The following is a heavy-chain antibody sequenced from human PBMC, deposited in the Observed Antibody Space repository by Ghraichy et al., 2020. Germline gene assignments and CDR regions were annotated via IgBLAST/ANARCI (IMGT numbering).Heavy chain of an antibody. J-gene: IGHJ4*02. CDR3: VRGGTDASPGIGYY. CDR1: GFTLSNYW. CDR2: INSDGSNT. D-gene: IGHD1-26*01. Sequence: GESLNISCAASGFTLSNYWMHWVRQAPGKGLVWVSRINSDGSNTNYADSVKGRFTTSRDNAKNTLYLQMNSLRAEDTAVYYCVRGGTDASPGIGYYWGQGTLVTVSS. V-gene: IGHV3-74*01.